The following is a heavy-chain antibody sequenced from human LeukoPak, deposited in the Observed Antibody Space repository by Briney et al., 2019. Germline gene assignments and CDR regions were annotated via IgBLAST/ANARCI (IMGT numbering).Heavy chain of an antibody. CDR1: GGSISSYY. J-gene: IGHJ4*02. V-gene: IGHV4-59*12. CDR3: ARGGVLKSVDY. Sequence: SETLSLTCTVSGGSISSYYWSWIRQPAGKGLEWIGYIYYSGSTNYNPSLKSRVTISVDTSKNQFSLKLSSVTAADTAVYYCARGGVLKSVDYWGQGTLVAVSS. CDR2: IYYSGST. D-gene: IGHD3-16*01.